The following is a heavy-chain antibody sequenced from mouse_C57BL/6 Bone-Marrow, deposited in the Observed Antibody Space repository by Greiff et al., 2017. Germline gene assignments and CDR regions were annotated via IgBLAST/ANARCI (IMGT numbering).Heavy chain of an antibody. J-gene: IGHJ4*01. CDR2: IYPGSGST. CDR3: ASQGGGYAMDY. Sequence: VQLQQPGAELVKPGASVKMSCKASGYTFTSYWITWVKQRPGQGLEWIGDIYPGSGSTNYNEKFKSKATLTVDTSSSTAYMQLSSLTSEYSAVYYCASQGGGYAMDYWGQGTSVTVSS. V-gene: IGHV1-55*01. CDR1: GYTFTSYW.